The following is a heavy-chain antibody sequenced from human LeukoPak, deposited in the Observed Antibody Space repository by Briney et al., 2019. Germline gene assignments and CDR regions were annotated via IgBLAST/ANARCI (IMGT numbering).Heavy chain of an antibody. CDR2: IYYSGST. CDR3: ARGLKWFGDVSDAFDI. V-gene: IGHV4-31*03. D-gene: IGHD3-10*01. Sequence: SQTLSLTCTVSGGSFTSGAYYWNWIRQHPGKGVEWIGYIYYSGSTYYSPSLKSRVTISVNTSKNQFSLKLSSVTAADTAVYYCARGLKWFGDVSDAFDIWGQGTMVTVSS. CDR1: GGSFTSGAYY. J-gene: IGHJ3*02.